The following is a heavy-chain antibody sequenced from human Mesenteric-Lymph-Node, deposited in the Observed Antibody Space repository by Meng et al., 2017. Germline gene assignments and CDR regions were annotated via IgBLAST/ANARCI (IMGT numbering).Heavy chain of an antibody. D-gene: IGHD3-9*01. CDR3: ARGLRERYFDWLTPSWSFDL. V-gene: IGHV4-31*01. CDR2: IYYSGST. CDR1: GGSISSGGRY. Sequence: SETLSLTCTVSGGSISSGGRYWNWFRQHPGKGLEWIGYIYYSGSTKYNPSLQSQVSISIDTSKSQFSLKLTSVTAADTAVYYCARGLRERYFDWLTPSWSFDLWGRGTLV. J-gene: IGHJ2*01.